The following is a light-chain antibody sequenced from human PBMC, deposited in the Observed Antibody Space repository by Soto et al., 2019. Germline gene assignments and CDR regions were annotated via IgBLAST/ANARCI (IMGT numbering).Light chain of an antibody. V-gene: IGLV2-14*01. CDR1: SRDVGGYNF. J-gene: IGLJ3*02. CDR2: EVT. Sequence: QSALTQPASMSGSPGQSITISCSGTSRDVGGYNFVSWYQQYPGKAPKLMIYEVTNRPSGVSYRFSASKSGNTASLTISGLQAEDEADYYCSSYAGSTTWVFGGGTKVTVL. CDR3: SSYAGSTTWV.